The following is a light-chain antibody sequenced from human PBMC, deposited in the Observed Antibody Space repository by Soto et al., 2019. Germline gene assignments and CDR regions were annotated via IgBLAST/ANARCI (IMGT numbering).Light chain of an antibody. CDR1: QSVSSN. CDR3: QQYNWPPT. V-gene: IGKV3-15*01. CDR2: GAS. Sequence: EIVLTQSPASLSVSPGERATLSCRASQSVSSNLAWYQQKPGQAPRLLLYGASTRASGIPARFSGSGSGTEFTLTISSLQSEDFAVYYCQQYNWPPTFGQGTKVEIK. J-gene: IGKJ1*01.